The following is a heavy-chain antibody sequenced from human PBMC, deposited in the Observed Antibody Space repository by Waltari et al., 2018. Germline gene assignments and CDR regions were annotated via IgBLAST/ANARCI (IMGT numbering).Heavy chain of an antibody. CDR3: RLVGRNIVLAGAAPSYYSYMDV. CDR1: KYTLSGLS. J-gene: IGHJ6*03. Sequence: QVQVVQSGAEVMKPGAAVKVSCKVSKYTLSGLSIHWVRQLPAKGLVWIGLFDPERGEAPSARQFLGRVTMTEDTSTDTAYMELRSLRSEDTAVYYCRLVGRNIVLAGAAPSYYSYMDVWGRGTSVTVSS. CDR2: FDPERGEA. D-gene: IGHD1-26*01. V-gene: IGHV1-24*01.